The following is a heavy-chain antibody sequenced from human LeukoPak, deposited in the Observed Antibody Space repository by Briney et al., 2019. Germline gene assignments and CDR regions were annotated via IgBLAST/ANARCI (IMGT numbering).Heavy chain of an antibody. CDR1: GFTFSSYG. CDR2: IQYDGSDK. Sequence: PGRPLRLSCAASGFTFSSYGMHWVRQVPGKGLEWLAFIQYDGSDKYYADSVKGRFTISRDNAKNSLYLQMNSLRAEDTAVYYCAREGADAFDIWGQGTMVTVSS. D-gene: IGHD1-26*01. V-gene: IGHV3-30*03. J-gene: IGHJ3*02. CDR3: AREGADAFDI.